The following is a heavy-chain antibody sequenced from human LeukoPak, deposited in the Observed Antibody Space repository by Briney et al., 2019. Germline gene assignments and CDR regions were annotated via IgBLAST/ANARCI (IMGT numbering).Heavy chain of an antibody. D-gene: IGHD6-19*01. CDR2: IFSVGTT. V-gene: IGHV3-53*01. CDR1: GFTVSNTF. Sequence: GGSLRLSCAASGFTVSNTFMSWVRQAPGKGLEWVSVIFSVGTTYYADSVKGRFTISRDNSKNTLYLQMNSLRAEDTAVYYCARGSGWLDYWGQGTLVTVSS. CDR3: ARGSGWLDY. J-gene: IGHJ4*02.